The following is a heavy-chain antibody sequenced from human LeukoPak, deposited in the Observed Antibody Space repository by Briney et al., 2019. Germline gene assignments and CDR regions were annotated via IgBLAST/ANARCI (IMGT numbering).Heavy chain of an antibody. V-gene: IGHV1-2*02. J-gene: IGHJ4*02. CDR3: ARASGYGDYDY. CDR2: INANSGDT. CDR1: GYTFTGYY. Sequence: ASVKVSCKASGYTFTGYYMHWVRQAPGQGLEWVGWINANSGDTNYAQKFQGRVTMTRDTSISTAYMELSRLRSEDTAVYYCARASGYGDYDYWGQGTLVTVSS. D-gene: IGHD4-17*01.